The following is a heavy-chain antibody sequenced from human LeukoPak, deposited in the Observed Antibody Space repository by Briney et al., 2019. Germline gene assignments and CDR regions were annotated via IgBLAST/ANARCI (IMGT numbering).Heavy chain of an antibody. J-gene: IGHJ5*02. V-gene: IGHV3-7*01. Sequence: GGSLRLSCAASGFTFSSYWMSRVRQAPGKGLEWVANIKQDGSEKYYVDSVKGRFTISRDNAKNSLYLQMNSLRAEDTAVYYCARTSSSWSYNWFDPWGQGTLVTVSS. CDR3: ARTSSSWSYNWFDP. D-gene: IGHD6-13*01. CDR2: IKQDGSEK. CDR1: GFTFSSYW.